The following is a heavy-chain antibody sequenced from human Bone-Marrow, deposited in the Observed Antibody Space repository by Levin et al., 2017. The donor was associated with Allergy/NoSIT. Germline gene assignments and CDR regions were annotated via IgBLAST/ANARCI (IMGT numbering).Heavy chain of an antibody. J-gene: IGHJ3*02. CDR1: GGSVNSGSYF. CDR2: VFYTGST. Sequence: SETLSLTCTVSGGSVNSGSYFWSWIRQPPGKGLEWIGYVFYTGSTNYNPSLKSRVTISVDTSKTQFSLKLSSVTAADTAVYYCARDQGYGGHDAFDIWGQGTMVTVSS. V-gene: IGHV4-61*01. D-gene: IGHD4-23*01. CDR3: ARDQGYGGHDAFDI.